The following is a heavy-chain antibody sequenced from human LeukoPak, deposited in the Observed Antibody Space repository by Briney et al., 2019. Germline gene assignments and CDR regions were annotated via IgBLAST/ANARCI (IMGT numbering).Heavy chain of an antibody. D-gene: IGHD3-10*01. CDR2: IYYRVTS. J-gene: IGHJ4*02. CDR1: GDSISTYY. V-gene: IGHV4-59*01. Sequence: PSETLSLTCTVSGDSISTYYWSWIRQPPGKGLEWIGYIYYRVTSDYNPSLKSRVTMSVDMSTRQISLKLSSVTAADTAVYYCARAVGGDGSGSLRGPGTLVTVSS. CDR3: ARAVGGDGSGSL.